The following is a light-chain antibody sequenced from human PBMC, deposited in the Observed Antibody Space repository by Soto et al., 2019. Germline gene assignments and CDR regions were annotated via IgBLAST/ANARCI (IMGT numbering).Light chain of an antibody. CDR1: QSISSY. Sequence: DIQMTQSPSSLSASVGDRVTITCRASQSISSYFNWYQQKPGKAPKLLIYAASSLQSGVPSRFSGSGSVTDFTLTISSLQPEDFATDYCQQSYSTPRTFGQGTKVEIK. CDR2: AAS. CDR3: QQSYSTPRT. V-gene: IGKV1-39*01. J-gene: IGKJ1*01.